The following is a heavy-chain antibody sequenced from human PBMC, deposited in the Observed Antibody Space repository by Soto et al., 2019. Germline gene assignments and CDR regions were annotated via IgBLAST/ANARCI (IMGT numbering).Heavy chain of an antibody. CDR2: TNPNSGGT. CDR3: AREPLYSNPPRFAY. J-gene: IGHJ4*02. CDR1: GYTFTGYY. D-gene: IGHD4-4*01. V-gene: IGHV1-2*04. Sequence: AASVKVSCKASGYTFTGYYMHWVRQAPGQGLEWMGWTNPNSGGTNYAQKFQGWVTMTRDTSISTAYMELSRLRSDDTAVYYCAREPLYSNPPRFAYWGQGTLVTVSS.